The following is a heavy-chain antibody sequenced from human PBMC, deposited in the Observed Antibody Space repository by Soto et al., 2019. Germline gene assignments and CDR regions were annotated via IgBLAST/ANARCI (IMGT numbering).Heavy chain of an antibody. CDR3: ARQGEHSNSARAYFDD. J-gene: IGHJ4*02. Sequence: EVQLVQSGTEMKKPGDSLKISCEGSGYTFSSYWIAWVRQMPGKGLEWMGGIYPGDSDARYSPSFTGQVTISVDKSIKPTDLQWSSLTASHTAIDYCARQGEHSNSARAYFDDLGQGTLVNVSS. D-gene: IGHD3-16*01. CDR1: GYTFSSYW. CDR2: IYPGDSDA. V-gene: IGHV5-51*01.